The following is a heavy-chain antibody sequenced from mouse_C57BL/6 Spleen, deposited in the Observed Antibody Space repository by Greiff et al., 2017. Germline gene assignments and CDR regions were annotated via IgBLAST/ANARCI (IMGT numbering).Heavy chain of an antibody. Sequence: EVQLVESGGGLVQPGGSLKLSCAASGFTFSDYYMYWVRQTPEKRLEWVAYISNGGGSTYYPDTVKGRFTISRDNAKNTLYLQMSRLKSEDTAMYYCARQGYGYVPLAYWGQGTLVTVSA. V-gene: IGHV5-12*01. J-gene: IGHJ3*01. CDR2: ISNGGGST. CDR1: GFTFSDYY. D-gene: IGHD2-2*01. CDR3: ARQGYGYVPLAY.